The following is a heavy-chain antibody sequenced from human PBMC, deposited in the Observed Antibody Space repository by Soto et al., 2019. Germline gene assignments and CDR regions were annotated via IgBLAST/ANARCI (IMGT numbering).Heavy chain of an antibody. CDR2: ISGNGGHT. V-gene: IGHV3-23*01. CDR3: AKGKANTVFGVDTLFDY. Sequence: EVNLLESGGGLVQPGGSLRLSCAASGFTFSNHAMSWVRQAPGKGLEWVSLISGNGGHTNYADSVKGRFTISRDNSRKTVYLQMNSLSAEDTAVYYCAKGKANTVFGVDTLFDYWGQGTLVTVSS. D-gene: IGHD3-3*01. CDR1: GFTFSNHA. J-gene: IGHJ4*02.